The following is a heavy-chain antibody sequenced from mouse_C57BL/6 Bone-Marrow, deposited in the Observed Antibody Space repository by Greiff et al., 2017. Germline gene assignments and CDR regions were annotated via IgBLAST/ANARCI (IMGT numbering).Heavy chain of an antibody. V-gene: IGHV7-3*01. Sequence: EVKLVESGGGLVQPGGSLSLSCAASGFTFTDYYMSWVRQPPGKALEWLGFIRNKANGYTTEYSASVKGRFTISRDNSQSILYLQMNALRAEDSATYYCARYRIYYYGSSYVDYAMDYWGQGTSVTVSS. J-gene: IGHJ4*01. CDR3: ARYRIYYYGSSYVDYAMDY. CDR2: IRNKANGYTT. D-gene: IGHD1-1*01. CDR1: GFTFTDYY.